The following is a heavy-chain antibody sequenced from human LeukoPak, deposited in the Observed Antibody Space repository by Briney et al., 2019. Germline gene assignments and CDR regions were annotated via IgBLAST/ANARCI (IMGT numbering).Heavy chain of an antibody. J-gene: IGHJ6*03. CDR3: ARGNGAPRNYYYYMDV. CDR1: GFTVSSKY. V-gene: IGHV3-53*01. Sequence: GGSLRLSCAASGFTVSSKYMTWVRQAPGKGLEWVSVIYRGGNTYYAGSMKGRFSISRDNSKNTVYIQMNSLRAEDTAVYYCARGNGAPRNYYYYMDVWGKGPTVTISS. CDR2: IYRGGNT. D-gene: IGHD2-8*01.